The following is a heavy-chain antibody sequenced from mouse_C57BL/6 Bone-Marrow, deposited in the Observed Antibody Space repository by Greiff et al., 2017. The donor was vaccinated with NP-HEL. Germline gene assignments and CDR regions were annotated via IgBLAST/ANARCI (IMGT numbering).Heavy chain of an antibody. CDR1: GFTFSSYG. D-gene: IGHD1-1*01. J-gene: IGHJ2*01. Sequence: EVKLVESGGDLVKPGGSLKLSCAASGFTFSSYGMSWVRQTPDKRLEWVATISSGGSYTYYPDSVKGRFTISRDNAKNTLYLQLSSLKSEDTAMYYCARLPFYGSSYGYFDYWGQGTTLTVSS. CDR2: ISSGGSYT. V-gene: IGHV5-6*01. CDR3: ARLPFYGSSYGYFDY.